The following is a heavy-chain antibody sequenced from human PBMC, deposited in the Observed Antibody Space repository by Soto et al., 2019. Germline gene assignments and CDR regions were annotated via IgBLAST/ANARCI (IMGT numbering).Heavy chain of an antibody. V-gene: IGHV1-18*01. CDR2: ISAYNGNT. J-gene: IGHJ4*02. CDR3: ARGGRGPLYRFHIPYYFDN. D-gene: IGHD1-26*01. Sequence: GVSVKVSCKASGYTFTSYGISWVRQAPGQGLEWMGWISAYNGNTNYAQKFQGRVTMTTETSTSTVYMELRSLRSDATAVYYCARGGRGPLYRFHIPYYFDNWGQGTLFTVSS. CDR1: GYTFTSYG.